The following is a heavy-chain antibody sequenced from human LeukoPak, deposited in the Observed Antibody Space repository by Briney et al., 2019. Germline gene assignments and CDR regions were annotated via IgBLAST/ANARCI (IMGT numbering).Heavy chain of an antibody. D-gene: IGHD3-9*01. CDR3: AGGYDILNY. CDR1: GFAFSRTW. Sequence: GGSLRLSCGASGFAFSRTWIHWVRQAPGKGLVWVSRINSDGSLTRYADSVKGRFTISRDNAKNTLYLQMNSLRAEDTAVYYCAGGYDILNYWGQGTLVTVSS. J-gene: IGHJ4*02. V-gene: IGHV3-74*01. CDR2: INSDGSLT.